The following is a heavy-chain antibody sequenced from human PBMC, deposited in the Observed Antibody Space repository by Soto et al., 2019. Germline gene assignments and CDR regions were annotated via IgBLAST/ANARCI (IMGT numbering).Heavy chain of an antibody. V-gene: IGHV5-51*01. CDR1: GYSFTSYW. D-gene: IGHD1-7*01. CDR3: ARRGGNYALNLGMDV. CDR2: IYPGDSDT. J-gene: IGHJ6*02. Sequence: PGESLKISCKGSGYSFTSYWIGWVRQVPGKGLEWMGIIYPGDSDTRYGPSFQGQVTISADKSISTAYLQWSSLKASDTAMYYCARRGGNYALNLGMDVWGQGTTVTVSS.